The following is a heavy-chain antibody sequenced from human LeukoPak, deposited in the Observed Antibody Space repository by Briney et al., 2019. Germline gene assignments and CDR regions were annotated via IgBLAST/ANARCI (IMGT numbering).Heavy chain of an antibody. V-gene: IGHV4-4*02. Sequence: PSGTLSLTCALAGASICSSRWGTSVRQPPGKGLEWIGEIYHSGSTNYNPSLKSRVTISVDKSKNQFSLKLSSVTAAVTAVYDCARVSCSGGSCSPEYCQHWGGGTLVSVSS. CDR2: IYHSGST. D-gene: IGHD2-15*01. CDR3: ARVSCSGGSCSPEYCQH. CDR1: GASICSSRW. J-gene: IGHJ1*01.